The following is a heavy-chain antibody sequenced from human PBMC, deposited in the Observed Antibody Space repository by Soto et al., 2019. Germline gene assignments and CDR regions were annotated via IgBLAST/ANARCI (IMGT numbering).Heavy chain of an antibody. CDR1: GYNFAGYW. J-gene: IGHJ4*02. V-gene: IGHV5-51*01. Sequence: PGESLKISCKGSGYNFAGYWIATERQMPGKGLELMGSIYPSDSDTRYRPSFQGQITISADNSISSAYLQWSSLRASDTAMYYCARGGVSTLTFDYWGQGTPVPVSS. D-gene: IGHD3-3*01. CDR3: ARGGVSTLTFDY. CDR2: IYPSDSDT.